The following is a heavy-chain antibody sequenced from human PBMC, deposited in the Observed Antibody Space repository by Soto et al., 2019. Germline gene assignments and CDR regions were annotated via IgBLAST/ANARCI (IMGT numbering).Heavy chain of an antibody. D-gene: IGHD5-12*01. CDR1: GFTFSSYS. J-gene: IGHJ6*02. CDR2: ISSSSSYI. CDR3: ARDQGMATMSYYYYGMYV. V-gene: IGHV3-21*01. Sequence: GGSLRLSCAASGFTFSSYSMNWVRQAPGKGLEWVSSISSSSSYIYYADSVKGRFTISRDNAKNSLYLQMNSLRAEDTAVYYCARDQGMATMSYYYYGMYVWGQGTTVTVSS.